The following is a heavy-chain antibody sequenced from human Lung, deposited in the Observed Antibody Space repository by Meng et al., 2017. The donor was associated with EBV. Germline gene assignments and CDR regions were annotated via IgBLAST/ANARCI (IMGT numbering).Heavy chain of an antibody. J-gene: IGHJ5*02. D-gene: IGHD1-7*01. Sequence: EVQLVESGXXLVKPGESLRLSCAASGFSFSDYNMNWVRQAPGKGLEWVSSISSGNSYIYYADSVKGRFSISRDNAKSSLSLQMNSLRAEDTAVYYCARLSGTGWFDPWGQGTLVTVSS. CDR2: ISSGNSYI. CDR3: ARLSGTGWFDP. V-gene: IGHV3-21*02. CDR1: GFSFSDYN.